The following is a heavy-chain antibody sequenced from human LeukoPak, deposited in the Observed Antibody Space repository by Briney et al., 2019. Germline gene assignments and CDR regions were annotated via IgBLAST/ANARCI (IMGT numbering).Heavy chain of an antibody. CDR2: IYYSGST. Sequence: SETLSLTCTVSGGSISSYYWSWIRQPPGKGLEWIGYIYYSGSTNYNPSLKSRVTISVDTSKNQFPLKLSSVTAADTAVYYCAREGGYYDILTGYKVRQPIDYWGQGTLVTVSS. D-gene: IGHD3-9*01. CDR3: AREGGYYDILTGYKVRQPIDY. J-gene: IGHJ4*02. V-gene: IGHV4-59*12. CDR1: GGSISSYY.